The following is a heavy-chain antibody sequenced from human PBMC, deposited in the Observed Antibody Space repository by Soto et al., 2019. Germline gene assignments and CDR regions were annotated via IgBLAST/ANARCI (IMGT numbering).Heavy chain of an antibody. Sequence: SETLSLTCAVYGGSFSGYYWSWIRQPPGKGLEWIGEINHSGSTNYNPSLKSRVTISVDTSKNQFSLKLSSVTAADTAVYYCARHTYYDYIWGSYRPTDYFDYWGHGTLVTVSS. CDR3: ARHTYYDYIWGSYRPTDYFDY. CDR1: GGSFSGYY. CDR2: INHSGST. J-gene: IGHJ4*01. D-gene: IGHD3-16*02. V-gene: IGHV4-34*01.